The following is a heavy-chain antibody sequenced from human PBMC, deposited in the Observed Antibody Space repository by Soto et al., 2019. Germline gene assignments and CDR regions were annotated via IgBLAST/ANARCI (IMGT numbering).Heavy chain of an antibody. CDR1: GFTFSSYW. Sequence: EVQLVESGGGLVQPGGSLRLSCAASGFTFSSYWMNWVRQAPGKGLEWVANIKEDGSQKNYVDSVKGRFIISRDNAKESLFLQMNSLRAEDTDVYYCARGQYGGKGYWGQRNLVTVSS. V-gene: IGHV3-7*03. J-gene: IGHJ4*02. D-gene: IGHD2-15*01. CDR2: IKEDGSQK. CDR3: ARGQYGGKGY.